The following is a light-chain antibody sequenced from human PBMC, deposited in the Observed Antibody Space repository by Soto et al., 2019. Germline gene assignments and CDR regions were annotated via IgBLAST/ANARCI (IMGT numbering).Light chain of an antibody. CDR1: SSDVGGYNY. CDR2: DVS. Sequence: QSALTQPASVSGSPGQSITISCTGTSSDVGGYNYVSWYQQHPGKAPKLMIYDVSNRPLGVSNRFSGSKSGNTASLTISGLQAEDEADYYCSSYTSSSTGVFGGGTKLT. J-gene: IGLJ2*01. V-gene: IGLV2-14*01. CDR3: SSYTSSSTGV.